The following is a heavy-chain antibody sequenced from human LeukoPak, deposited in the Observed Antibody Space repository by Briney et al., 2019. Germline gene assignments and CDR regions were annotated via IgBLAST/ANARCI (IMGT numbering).Heavy chain of an antibody. CDR1: GYSISSGYY. CDR2: IYTSGST. V-gene: IGHV4-61*02. CDR3: ARGGLIDYGDYGTFDY. J-gene: IGHJ4*02. D-gene: IGHD4-17*01. Sequence: PSETLSLTCTVSGYSISSGYYWGWIRQPAGKGLEWIGRIYTSGSTNYNPSLKSRVTISVDTSKNQFSLKLSSVTAADTAVYYCARGGLIDYGDYGTFDYWGQGTLVTVSS.